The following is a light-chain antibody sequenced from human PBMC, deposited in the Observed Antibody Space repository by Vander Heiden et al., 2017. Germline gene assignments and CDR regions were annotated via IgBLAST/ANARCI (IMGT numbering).Light chain of an antibody. CDR3: CSYAGNNRYV. CDR2: EDS. J-gene: IGLJ1*01. V-gene: IGLV2-8*01. CDR1: SSDLGSYDY. Sequence: HSALSQPPSASGPPGQSVTISCTGTSSDLGSYDYVSWYQQHPGKVPELMIYEDSKRPLGVPDRVSGSKSGNTASLTVSGLQAEDEADYYCCSYAGNNRYVFGTGTKVTVL.